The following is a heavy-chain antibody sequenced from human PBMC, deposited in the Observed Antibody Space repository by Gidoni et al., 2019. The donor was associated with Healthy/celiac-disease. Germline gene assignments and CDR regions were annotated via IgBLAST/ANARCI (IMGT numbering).Heavy chain of an antibody. CDR3: ARRTYGSGSYFLKGGNWFDP. J-gene: IGHJ5*02. CDR2: INHSGST. V-gene: IGHV4-34*01. D-gene: IGHD3-10*01. CDR1: GGSFSGYY. Sequence: QVQLQQWGAGLLKPSETLSLTCAVYGGSFSGYYWRWIRQPPGKGLEWIGEINHSGSTNYNPSLKSRVTISVDTSKNQCSLKLSSVTAADTAVYYCARRTYGSGSYFLKGGNWFDPWGQGTLVTVSS.